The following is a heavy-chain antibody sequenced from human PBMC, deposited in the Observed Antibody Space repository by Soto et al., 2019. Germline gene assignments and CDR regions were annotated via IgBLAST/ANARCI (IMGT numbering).Heavy chain of an antibody. Sequence: TLSLTCTVSGGSISSGGYYWSWIRQHPGKGLEWIGYIYYSGSTYYNPSLKSRVTISVDTSKNQFSLKLSSVTAADTAVYYCARTIFDRSGSLHMDVWGQGTTVTAP. CDR1: GGSISSGGYY. D-gene: IGHD3-3*01. CDR2: IYYSGST. J-gene: IGHJ6*02. V-gene: IGHV4-31*03. CDR3: ARTIFDRSGSLHMDV.